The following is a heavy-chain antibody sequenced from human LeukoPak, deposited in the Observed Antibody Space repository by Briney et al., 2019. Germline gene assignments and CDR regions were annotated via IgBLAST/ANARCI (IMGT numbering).Heavy chain of an antibody. J-gene: IGHJ6*02. Sequence: GSSVKVSCKASGGTFSSYAISWVRQAPGQGLEWMGRIIPILGIANYAQKFQGRVTITADKSTSTAYMELSSLRSEDTAVYYCASLPYSNYASYYYYYGMDVWGQGTTVTVSS. CDR3: ASLPYSNYASYYYYYGMDV. V-gene: IGHV1-69*04. CDR2: IIPILGIA. CDR1: GGTFSSYA. D-gene: IGHD4-11*01.